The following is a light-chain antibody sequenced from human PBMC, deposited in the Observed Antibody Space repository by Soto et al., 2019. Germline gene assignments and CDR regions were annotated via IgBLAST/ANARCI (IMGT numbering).Light chain of an antibody. V-gene: IGLV1-51*01. J-gene: IGLJ1*01. CDR2: DNN. CDR1: SSNIGNSF. Sequence: QSALTQPPSVSAAPGRTVTISCSGSSSNIGNSFVSWYQQLPGTAPRLLIYDNNERPSGIPNRFSGSKSGTSATLGITGLQTGDEADYYCGAWDGGLSAFVFGTGTTLTVL. CDR3: GAWDGGLSAFV.